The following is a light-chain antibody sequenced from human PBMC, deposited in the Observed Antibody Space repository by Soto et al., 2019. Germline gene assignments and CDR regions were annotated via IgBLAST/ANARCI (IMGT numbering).Light chain of an antibody. CDR2: GAS. Sequence: EIVMTQSPATLSVSPGERATLSCRASQSVSSNLAWYQQKPGQAPRLLIYGASTMATGIPARFSGSGSGTEFTRTISSLQSEDFSVYYCQQYNNWPPLTFGGGTKVESK. V-gene: IGKV3-15*01. CDR3: QQYNNWPPLT. J-gene: IGKJ4*01. CDR1: QSVSSN.